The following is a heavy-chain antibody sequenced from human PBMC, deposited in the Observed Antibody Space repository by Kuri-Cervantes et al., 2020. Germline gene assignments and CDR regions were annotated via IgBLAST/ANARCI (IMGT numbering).Heavy chain of an antibody. V-gene: IGHV1-2*02. CDR3: ASPRLGGMTLLDY. J-gene: IGHJ4*02. CDR2: INPNSGGT. Sequence: ASVKVSCKASGYTFTGYYMHWVRQAPGQGLEWMGWINPNSGGTNYAQKFQGRVTMTSDTSISTAYMELSRLRSDDTAVYYCASPRLGGMTLLDYWGQGTLVTVSS. CDR1: GYTFTGYY. D-gene: IGHD3-16*01.